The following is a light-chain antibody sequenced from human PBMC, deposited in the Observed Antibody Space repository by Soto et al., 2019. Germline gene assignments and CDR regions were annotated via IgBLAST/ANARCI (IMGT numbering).Light chain of an antibody. CDR2: KAS. Sequence: DIHMTQSPSTLSASVGDRVTIPCRASQSIADWLAWYQQKPGKAPKLLIYKASTLESGAPSRFSGSGSGTEFTLTISSPQPDDFATYSCQQYVAYPLTFGGGTKVDI. V-gene: IGKV1-5*03. CDR1: QSIADW. J-gene: IGKJ4*01. CDR3: QQYVAYPLT.